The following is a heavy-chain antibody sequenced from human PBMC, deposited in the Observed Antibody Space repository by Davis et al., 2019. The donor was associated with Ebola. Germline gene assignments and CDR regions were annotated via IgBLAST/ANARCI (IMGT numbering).Heavy chain of an antibody. J-gene: IGHJ4*02. D-gene: IGHD3-10*01. Sequence: PGGSLRLSCAASGFTFSSYAMHWVRQAPGKGLEWVAVISYDGSNKYYADSVKGRFTISRDNSKNTLYLQMNSLRAEDTAVYYCAKGEYYGSGSYYYFDYWGQGTLVTVSS. CDR3: AKGEYYGSGSYYYFDY. V-gene: IGHV3-30-3*01. CDR2: ISYDGSNK. CDR1: GFTFSSYA.